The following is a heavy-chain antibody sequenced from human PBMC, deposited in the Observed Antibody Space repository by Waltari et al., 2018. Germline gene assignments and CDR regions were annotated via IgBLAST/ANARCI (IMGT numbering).Heavy chain of an antibody. D-gene: IGHD6-13*01. CDR1: GGSISSSSYY. Sequence: QLQLQESGPGLVKPSETLSLTCTVSGGSISSSSYYWGWIRQPPGKGLEWIGSIYYSGSTYYNPSLKSRVTISVDTSKNQFSLKLSSVTAADTAVYYCARLIAAAGIRYFQHWGQGTLVTVSS. V-gene: IGHV4-39*01. CDR3: ARLIAAAGIRYFQH. CDR2: IYYSGST. J-gene: IGHJ1*01.